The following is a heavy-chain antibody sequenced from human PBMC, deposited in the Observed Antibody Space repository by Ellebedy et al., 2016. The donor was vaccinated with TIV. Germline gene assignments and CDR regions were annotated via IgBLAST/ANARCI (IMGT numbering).Heavy chain of an antibody. CDR1: GFTFSPYA. J-gene: IGHJ4*02. D-gene: IGHD3-22*01. CDR3: AKDRTPGDGYWVFDN. Sequence: GESLKISCVASGFTFSPYAMSWVRQAPGKGLEWVPGIFGSEGKRYADSVKGRFTISRDNSKRTVDLQMDRLRAEDTAIYFCAKDRTPGDGYWVFDNWGQGTLVTVSS. V-gene: IGHV3-23*01. CDR2: IFGSEGKR.